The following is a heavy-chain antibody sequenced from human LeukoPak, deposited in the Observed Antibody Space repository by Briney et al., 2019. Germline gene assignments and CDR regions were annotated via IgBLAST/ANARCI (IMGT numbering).Heavy chain of an antibody. V-gene: IGHV4-39*07. J-gene: IGHJ4*02. CDR2: IYYSGST. D-gene: IGHD3-9*01. CDR1: GGSISSSSYY. CDR3: ELYDILTGYPQFKDDY. Sequence: PETLSLTCTVSGGSISSSSYYWGWIRQPPGKGLEWIGSIYYSGSTYYNPSLKSRVTISVDTSKNQFSLKLSSVTAADTAVYYCELYDILTGYPQFKDDYWGQGTLVTVSS.